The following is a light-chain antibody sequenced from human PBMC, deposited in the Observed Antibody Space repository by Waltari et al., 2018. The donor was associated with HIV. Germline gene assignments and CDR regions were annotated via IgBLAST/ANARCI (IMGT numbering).Light chain of an antibody. CDR3: MQALQTPLT. CDR2: LGS. J-gene: IGKJ4*01. CDR1: QSLLHSNGYNY. Sequence: SPLSLPVTPGEPASISCRSSQSLLHSNGYNYLDWYLQKPGQSPQLLIYLGSNRASGVPDRFSGSGSGTDFTLNISRVEAEDVGVYYCMQALQTPLTFGGGTKVEIK. V-gene: IGKV2-28*01.